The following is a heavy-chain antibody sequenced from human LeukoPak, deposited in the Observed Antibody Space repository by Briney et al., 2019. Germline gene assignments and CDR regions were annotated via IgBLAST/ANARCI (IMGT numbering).Heavy chain of an antibody. CDR3: ANFPVAGSSSWFDYYYYMDV. CDR1: GFTFSSYA. V-gene: IGHV3-23*01. CDR2: ISGSGGST. Sequence: GGSLRLSCAASGFTFSSYAMSWVRQAPGKGLEWVSAISGSGGSTYYADSVKGRFTISRDNSKNTLYLQMNSLRAEDTAVYHCANFPVAGSSSWFDYYYYMDVWGKGTTVTVSS. D-gene: IGHD6-13*01. J-gene: IGHJ6*03.